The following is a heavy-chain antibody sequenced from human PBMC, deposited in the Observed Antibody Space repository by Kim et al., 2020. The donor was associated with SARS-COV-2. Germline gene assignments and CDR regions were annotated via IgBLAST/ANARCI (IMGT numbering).Heavy chain of an antibody. CDR3: ARGRAAAGPVGWFDP. D-gene: IGHD6-13*01. J-gene: IGHJ5*02. V-gene: IGHV4-59*09. Sequence: PSLKSRVTISVDTSKNQFSLKLSSVTAADTAVYYCARGRAAAGPVGWFDPWGQGTLVTVSS.